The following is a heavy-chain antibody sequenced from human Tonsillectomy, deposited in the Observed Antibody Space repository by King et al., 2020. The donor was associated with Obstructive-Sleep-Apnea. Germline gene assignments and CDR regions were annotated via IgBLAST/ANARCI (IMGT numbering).Heavy chain of an antibody. CDR1: GFTFSDHY. D-gene: IGHD3-10*01. J-gene: IGHJ6*02. V-gene: IGHV3-72*01. Sequence: VQLVESGGGLVQPGGSLRLSCAASGFTFSDHYMDWVRQAPGKGLEWGGRTRNKANSYTTEYAASVKGRFTISRDDSKNSLYLQMNSLKTEDTAVYYCARTPPYGSGSHYYYGMDVWGQGTTVTVSS. CDR2: TRNKANSYTT. CDR3: ARTPPYGSGSHYYYGMDV.